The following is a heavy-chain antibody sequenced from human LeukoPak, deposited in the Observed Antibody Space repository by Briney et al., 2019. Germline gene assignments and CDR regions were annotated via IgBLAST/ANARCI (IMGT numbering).Heavy chain of an antibody. J-gene: IGHJ5*02. CDR3: ARGDYDSWSGYYTGNWFDP. CDR2: INPSGGST. V-gene: IGHV1-46*03. Sequence: ASVKVSCKTSGYTFTSYYMHWVRQAPGQGLEWMGIINPSGGSTSYAQKFQGRVTMTRDTSTSTVYMELSSLRSEDTAVYYCARGDYDSWSGYYTGNWFDPWGQGTLVTVSS. D-gene: IGHD3-3*01. CDR1: GYTFTSYY.